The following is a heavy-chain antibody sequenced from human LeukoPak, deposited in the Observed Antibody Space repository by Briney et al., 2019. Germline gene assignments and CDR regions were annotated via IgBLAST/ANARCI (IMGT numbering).Heavy chain of an antibody. CDR3: AKVIRYYYDSSGYYDY. J-gene: IGHJ4*02. CDR1: GFTFSRYA. V-gene: IGHV3-23*01. D-gene: IGHD3-22*01. CDR2: FGNSA. Sequence: GGSLRLSCAASGFTFSRYAMRWVRQAPGKGLEWVSTFGNSAHYSNSVKGRFTISRDNSKNTLYLQMNSLRAEDTAVYYCAKVIRYYYDSSGYYDYWGQGTLVTVSS.